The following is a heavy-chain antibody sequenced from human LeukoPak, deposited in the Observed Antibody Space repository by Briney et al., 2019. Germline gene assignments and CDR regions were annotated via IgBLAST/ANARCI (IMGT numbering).Heavy chain of an antibody. J-gene: IGHJ4*02. CDR3: AGAVAEHQFDY. V-gene: IGHV1-2*02. CDR1: GYTFSGSY. Sequence: ASVKVSCKASGYTFSGSYIHWVRQAPGQGLEWMGWINPNSGGTNYAQKFQGRVTMTRDTSISTAYMELSSLRSEDTAVYYCAGAVAEHQFDYWGQGTLVTVSS. D-gene: IGHD6-19*01. CDR2: INPNSGGT.